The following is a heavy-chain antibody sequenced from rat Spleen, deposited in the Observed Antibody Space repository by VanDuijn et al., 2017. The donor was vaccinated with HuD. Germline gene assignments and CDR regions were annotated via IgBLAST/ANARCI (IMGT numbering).Heavy chain of an antibody. V-gene: IGHV5-25*01. Sequence: EVQLVESVGGLVQPGRSLKLSCAASGFTFSNYYMAWVRQAPTKGLEWVASISPSGGSTYYRDSVKGRFTVSRDNAKSTLYLQMNSLRSEDTATYYCARHGYGGYEDYFDYWGQGVMVTVSS. CDR3: ARHGYGGYEDYFDY. D-gene: IGHD1-11*01. CDR1: GFTFSNYY. J-gene: IGHJ2*01. CDR2: ISPSGGST.